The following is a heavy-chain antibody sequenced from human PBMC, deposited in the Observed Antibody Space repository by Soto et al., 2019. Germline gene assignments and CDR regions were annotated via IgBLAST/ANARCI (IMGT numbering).Heavy chain of an antibody. V-gene: IGHV1-69*13. J-gene: IGHJ1*01. CDR1: GGTFSSYA. CDR2: IIPIFGTA. CDR3: ARGPYLSSWYPGPYAEYCQH. D-gene: IGHD6-13*01. Sequence: ASVKVSCKASGGTFSSYAISWVRQAPGQGLEWMGGIIPIFGTANYAQKFQGRVTITADESTSTAYMELSSLRSEDTAVYYCARGPYLSSWYPGPYAEYCQHWGQGTLVTVSS.